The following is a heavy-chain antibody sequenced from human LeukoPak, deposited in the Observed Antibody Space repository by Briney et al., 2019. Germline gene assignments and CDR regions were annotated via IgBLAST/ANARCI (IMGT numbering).Heavy chain of an antibody. CDR3: ARDRGYYYDSSGYYSDAFDI. CDR1: GFALSSYA. D-gene: IGHD3-22*01. J-gene: IGHJ3*02. V-gene: IGHV3-21*01. CDR2: ISSSSSYI. Sequence: GGSLRLSCAASGFALSSYAMSWVRQAPGKGLEWVSSISSSSSYIYYADSVKGRFTISRDNAKNSLYLQMNSLRAEDTAVYYCARDRGYYYDSSGYYSDAFDIWGQGTMVTVSS.